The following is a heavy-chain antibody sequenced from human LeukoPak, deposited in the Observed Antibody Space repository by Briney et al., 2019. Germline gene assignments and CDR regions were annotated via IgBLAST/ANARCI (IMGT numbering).Heavy chain of an antibody. CDR3: ARHLVISWYEGLDF. CDR1: GGSISSSRYY. D-gene: IGHD6-13*01. J-gene: IGHJ4*02. Sequence: SETLSLTCTVSGGSISSSRYYWGWIRQPPGKGLEWIGSIYYSGSTYYNPSLKSRVTISVDTSNNQFYLKFSSVTAADTAVYYCARHLVISWYEGLDFWGQGTLVTVSS. CDR2: IYYSGST. V-gene: IGHV4-39*01.